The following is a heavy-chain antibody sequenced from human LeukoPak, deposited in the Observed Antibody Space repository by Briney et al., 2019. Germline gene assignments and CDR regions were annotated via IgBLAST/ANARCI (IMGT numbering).Heavy chain of an antibody. CDR1: GGSISSSSYY. CDR3: ARRRIAARPGGPYYYYYYGMDV. Sequence: SETLSLTCTVSGGSISSSSYYWGWIRQPPGTGLEWIGSIYYSGSTYYNPSLKSRVTISVDTSKNQFSLKLSSVTAADTAVYYCARRRIAARPGGPYYYYYYGMDVWGQGTTVTVSS. D-gene: IGHD6-6*01. CDR2: IYYSGST. J-gene: IGHJ6*02. V-gene: IGHV4-39*07.